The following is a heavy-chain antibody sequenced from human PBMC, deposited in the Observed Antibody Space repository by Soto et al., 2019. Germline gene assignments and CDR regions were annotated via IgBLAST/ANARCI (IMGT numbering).Heavy chain of an antibody. J-gene: IGHJ6*02. D-gene: IGHD1-26*01. CDR2: TFTGGST. CDR1: GFSVTTNY. V-gene: IGHV3-53*02. Sequence: EVQLVETGGGLIQPGGSLRLSCLASGFSVTTNYITWVRQPPGKGLEWVSTTFTGGSTHYADSGKGRFSISRDNSKNTVYLQMNNLRVEDTAVYYCAKKPPSSIQGWAFGMDVWGQGTTVSVSS. CDR3: AKKPPSSIQGWAFGMDV.